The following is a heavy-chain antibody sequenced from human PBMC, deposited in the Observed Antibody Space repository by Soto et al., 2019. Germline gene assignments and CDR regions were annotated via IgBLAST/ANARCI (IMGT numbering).Heavy chain of an antibody. Sequence: QVQLVESGGGVVQPGRSLRLSCAASGFTFSSYAMHWVRQAPGKGLEWVAVISYDGSNKYYADSVKGRFTISRDNSKNTLYLQMNSLRAEDTAVYYGAREGRRYCSGGSCYPDSWGQGSLVTDS. V-gene: IGHV3-30-3*01. CDR2: ISYDGSNK. J-gene: IGHJ4*02. CDR3: AREGRRYCSGGSCYPDS. CDR1: GFTFSSYA. D-gene: IGHD2-15*01.